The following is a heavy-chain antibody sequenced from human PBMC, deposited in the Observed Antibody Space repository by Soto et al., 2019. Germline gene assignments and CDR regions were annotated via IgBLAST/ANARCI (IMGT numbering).Heavy chain of an antibody. J-gene: IGHJ4*02. D-gene: IGHD1-1*01. Sequence: GGSLRLSCVASGFTFSSYAMHWVRQAPGKGLEWVAVISYDGSNKYYADSVKGRFTISRDNSKNTLYLQMNSLRAEDTAVYYCARETEPGVSWADYWGQGTLVTVSS. V-gene: IGHV3-30-3*01. CDR1: GFTFSSYA. CDR3: ARETEPGVSWADY. CDR2: ISYDGSNK.